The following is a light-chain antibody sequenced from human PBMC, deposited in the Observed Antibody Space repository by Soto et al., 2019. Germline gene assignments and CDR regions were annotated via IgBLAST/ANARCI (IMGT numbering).Light chain of an antibody. CDR1: RYKIGSTN. CDR3: ARWDDSLKTYV. J-gene: IGLJ1*01. V-gene: IGLV1-47*01. Sequence: QSVLTQPPSVSGTPGQRVTISCSGSRYKIGSTNVYWFQKLSGTAPKLLIYRNTQRPSGVPDRLSGSKSGTSASLAISGLRSEDEADYYCARWDDSLKTYVFGNGTKLPS. CDR2: RNT.